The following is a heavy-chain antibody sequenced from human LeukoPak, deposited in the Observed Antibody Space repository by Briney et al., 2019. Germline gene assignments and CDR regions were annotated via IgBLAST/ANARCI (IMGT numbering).Heavy chain of an antibody. V-gene: IGHV3-23*01. CDR1: GFTFNNYA. D-gene: IGHD3-9*01. J-gene: IGHJ4*02. Sequence: GGSLRLSCAASGFTFNNYAMSWVRQAPGKGLEWVSAILGSGRSAYYADSVKGRFTISRDNSKNSLFLQMNSLRVEDTALYYCSKWGDYDVLTGYYDSDFWGQGILVTVSA. CDR2: ILGSGRSA. CDR3: SKWGDYDVLTGYYDSDF.